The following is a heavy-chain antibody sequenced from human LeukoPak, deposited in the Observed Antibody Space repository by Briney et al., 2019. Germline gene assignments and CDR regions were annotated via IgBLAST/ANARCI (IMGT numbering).Heavy chain of an antibody. CDR1: GFTFSNYG. Sequence: QPGGSLRLSCAASGFTFSNYGMTWIRQAPGKGLEWVSSISGSGGTTYYADSVRGRFTISRDNSKNTLYLQMNSLRAEDTAVYYCARDMRRSTYWFFDLWGRGTLVTVSS. CDR2: ISGSGGTT. CDR3: ARDMRRSTYWFFDL. D-gene: IGHD2-2*01. J-gene: IGHJ2*01. V-gene: IGHV3-23*01.